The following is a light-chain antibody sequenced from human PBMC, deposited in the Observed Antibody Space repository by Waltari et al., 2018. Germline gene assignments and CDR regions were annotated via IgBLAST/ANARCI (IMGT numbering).Light chain of an antibody. Sequence: DIVMTHSLDSLTVSLGERATINCKYSHSILYSSNNKNYLAWYQQKPGQPPNLLIYWASTRESGVPDRFSGSGSGTDFTLTISSLQAEDVAVYYCQQYYTAPYTFGQGTKLEIK. CDR3: QQYYTAPYT. CDR2: WAS. CDR1: HSILYSSNNKNY. J-gene: IGKJ2*01. V-gene: IGKV4-1*01.